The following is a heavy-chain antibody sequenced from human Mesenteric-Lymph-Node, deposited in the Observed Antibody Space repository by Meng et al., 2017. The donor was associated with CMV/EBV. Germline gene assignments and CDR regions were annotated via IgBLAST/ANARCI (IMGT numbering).Heavy chain of an antibody. CDR2: INPYNGNT. D-gene: IGHD3-3*01. CDR1: GYSFTTYG. V-gene: IGHV1-18*01. J-gene: IGHJ5*02. Sequence: CKASGYSFTTYGISWVRQAPGQGLEWMGWINPYNGNTKYAQKLQGRVTMTTDTSTSTGYMELRSLRSDDTAAYYCARDRSGSWGFDPWGQGTLVTVSS. CDR3: ARDRSGSWGFDP.